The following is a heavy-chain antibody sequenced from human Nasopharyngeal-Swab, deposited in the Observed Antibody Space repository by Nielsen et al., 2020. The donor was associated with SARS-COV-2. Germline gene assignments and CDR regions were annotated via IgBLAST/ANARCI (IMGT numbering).Heavy chain of an antibody. CDR2: ISGSGGST. CDR3: AKGKVVVVITPLGY. V-gene: IGHV3-23*01. J-gene: IGHJ4*02. D-gene: IGHD3-22*01. Sequence: WIRQPPGKGLEWVSAISGSGGSTYYADSVKGRFTISRDNSKNTLHLQMNSLRAEDTAVYYCAKGKVVVVITPLGYWGQGTLVTVSS.